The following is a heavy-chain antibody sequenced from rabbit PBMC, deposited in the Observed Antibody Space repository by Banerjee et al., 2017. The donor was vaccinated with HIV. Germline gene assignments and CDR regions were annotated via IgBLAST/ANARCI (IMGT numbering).Heavy chain of an antibody. V-gene: IGHV1S40*01. D-gene: IGHD4-1*01. Sequence: QSLEESGGDLVKPEGSLTLTCTASGFSFSGIDYMCWVRQTPGKGLEWIACIAAGSSGDTYYANWAKGRFTISKTSSTTVTLQMTSLTAADTATYFCARAESSGWGVYFKLWGPGTLVTVS. CDR3: ARAESSGWGVYFKL. CDR2: IAAGSSGDT. CDR1: GFSFSGIDY. J-gene: IGHJ4*01.